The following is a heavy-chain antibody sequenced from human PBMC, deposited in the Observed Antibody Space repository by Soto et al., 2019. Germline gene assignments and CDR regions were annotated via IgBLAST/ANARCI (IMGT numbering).Heavy chain of an antibody. J-gene: IGHJ4*02. CDR2: INSDGSST. CDR3: ARGNSGDTNFDY. V-gene: IGHV3-74*01. D-gene: IGHD4-17*01. Sequence: GGSLRLSCAASGFTFSSYWMHWVRQAPGKGLVWVSRINSDGSSTSYANSVKGRFTISRDNAKNTLYLQMNSLRAEDTAVYYCARGNSGDTNFDYWGQGSLVTVSS. CDR1: GFTFSSYW.